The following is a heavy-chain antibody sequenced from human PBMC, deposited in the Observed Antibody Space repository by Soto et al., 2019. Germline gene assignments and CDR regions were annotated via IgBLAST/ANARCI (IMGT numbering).Heavy chain of an antibody. D-gene: IGHD5-12*01. CDR2: INPNTSGT. CDR3: ARDLWGYSGIKGYFYGMDV. Sequence: QVQLVQSGAEVKKPGASVKVSCKASGYTFTGFYMHWVRQAPGQGPEWMGWINPNTSGTSYAQKFQGWVTLTRDTSIITAYMERSRLSSDDTAVYYCARDLWGYSGIKGYFYGMDVWGQGTTVTISS. CDR1: GYTFTGFY. J-gene: IGHJ6*02. V-gene: IGHV1-2*04.